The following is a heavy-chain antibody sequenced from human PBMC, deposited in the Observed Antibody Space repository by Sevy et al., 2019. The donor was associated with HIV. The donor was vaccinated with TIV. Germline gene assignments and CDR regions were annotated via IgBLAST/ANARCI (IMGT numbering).Heavy chain of an antibody. D-gene: IGHD1-26*01. CDR1: GFTFSSYA. CDR2: ISYDGSNK. Sequence: GCSLRLSCAASGFTFSSYAMHWVRQAPGKGLEWVAVISYDGSNKYYADSVKGRFTISRDNSKNTLYLQMNSLRAEDTAVYYCARGAASEWELPSGNDYWGQGTLVTVSS. J-gene: IGHJ4*02. CDR3: ARGAASEWELPSGNDY. V-gene: IGHV3-30-3*01.